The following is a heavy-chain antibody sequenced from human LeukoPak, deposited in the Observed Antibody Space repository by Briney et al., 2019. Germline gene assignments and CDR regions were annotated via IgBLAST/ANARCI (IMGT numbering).Heavy chain of an antibody. V-gene: IGHV3-7*01. D-gene: IGHD3-22*01. CDR3: ARDDSSGYSY. Sequence: GGSLRLSCAASGFTFSRYWMSWVRQAPGKGLEWVANIKQDGSKKYYVDSVKGRFTISRDNAKNSLYLQMNSLRPEDTAVYYCARDDSSGYSYWGQGTLLTVSS. CDR1: GFTFSRYW. CDR2: IKQDGSKK. J-gene: IGHJ4*02.